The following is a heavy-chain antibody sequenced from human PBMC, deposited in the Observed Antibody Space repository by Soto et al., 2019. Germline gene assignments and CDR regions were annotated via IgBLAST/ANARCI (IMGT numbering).Heavy chain of an antibody. CDR2: IYPGDSDT. V-gene: IGHV5-51*01. CDR1: GYSFTSYW. D-gene: IGHD2-15*01. J-gene: IGHJ6*02. Sequence: GGSLRLSCKGSGYSFTSYWIGWVRQMPGKGLEWMGIIYPGDSDTRYSPSFQGQVTISADKSISTAYLQWSSLKASDTAMYYCARRATPYGMDVWGQGTRSLSP. CDR3: ARRATPYGMDV.